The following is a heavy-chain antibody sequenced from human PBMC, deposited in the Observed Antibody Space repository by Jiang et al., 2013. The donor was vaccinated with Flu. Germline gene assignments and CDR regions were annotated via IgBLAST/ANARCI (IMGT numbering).Heavy chain of an antibody. CDR3: AKSVRVRYFDWLPKTKIEYWFDP. D-gene: IGHD3-9*01. V-gene: IGHV1-18*01. CDR1: GYTFRDYG. J-gene: IGHJ5*02. CDR2: ISAYNGNT. Sequence: GAEVKKPGASVKVSCQTSGYTFRDYGISWVRQAPGQGLEWMGWISAYNGNTNYAQKLQGRVTMTTDTSTSTAYMELRSLRSDDTAVYYCAKSVRVRYFDWLPKTKIEYWFDPWGQGTLVTVSS.